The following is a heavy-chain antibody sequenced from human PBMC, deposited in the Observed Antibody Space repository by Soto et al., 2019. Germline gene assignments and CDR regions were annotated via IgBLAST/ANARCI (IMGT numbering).Heavy chain of an antibody. D-gene: IGHD1-26*01. CDR3: ARRERTQMWVPGREGFDI. J-gene: IGHJ3*02. Sequence: SETLSLTCAVYGGSFSGSYWNWIRQPPEKGLDWIGEISHSGSTNYSPSLKSRVTISIDSSKNLFSLKLSSVTAADTAVYFCARRERTQMWVPGREGFDIWGQGTMVTV. CDR2: ISHSGST. CDR1: GGSFSGSY. V-gene: IGHV4-34*01.